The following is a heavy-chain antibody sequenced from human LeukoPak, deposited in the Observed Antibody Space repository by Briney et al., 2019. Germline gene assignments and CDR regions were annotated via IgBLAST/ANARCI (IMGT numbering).Heavy chain of an antibody. D-gene: IGHD6-19*01. Sequence: ASVKVSCKASGYTFTSYDINWVRQATGQGLERMGWMNPHSGNTGYAQKFQGRVTMTRNTSISTAYMELSSLRSEDTAVYYCARGYSSGWYDWFDPWGQGTLVTVSS. CDR3: ARGYSSGWYDWFDP. J-gene: IGHJ5*02. CDR2: MNPHSGNT. V-gene: IGHV1-8*01. CDR1: GYTFTSYD.